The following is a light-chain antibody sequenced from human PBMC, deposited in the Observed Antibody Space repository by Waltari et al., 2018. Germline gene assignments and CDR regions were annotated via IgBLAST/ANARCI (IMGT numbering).Light chain of an antibody. Sequence: QSALTQPASVSGPPGQSITISCTGTSSDIGGYNFSSWYQQHPGKVPKLIIYEVYHRPSGVSFRFSGSTSGNTASLTISGLQAEDEADYYCSSYTSSSTGIFGGGTKLTVL. V-gene: IGLV2-14*01. CDR2: EVY. CDR3: SSYTSSSTGI. CDR1: SSDIGGYNF. J-gene: IGLJ2*01.